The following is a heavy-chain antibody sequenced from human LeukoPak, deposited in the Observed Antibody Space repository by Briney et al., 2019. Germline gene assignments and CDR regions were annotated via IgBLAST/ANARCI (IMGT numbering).Heavy chain of an antibody. V-gene: IGHV3-11*01. CDR2: ISSSGSTI. CDR3: ARDGDPTTPAPSGY. CDR1: GFTFSYYY. D-gene: IGHD5-12*01. Sequence: GGPLRLSCAASGFTFSYYYMSLIRQAPGKGLEWVSYISSSGSTIYYADSVKGRFTISRDNAKNSLYLQMNSLRAEDTAVYYCARDGDPTTPAPSGYWGQGTLVTVSS. J-gene: IGHJ4*02.